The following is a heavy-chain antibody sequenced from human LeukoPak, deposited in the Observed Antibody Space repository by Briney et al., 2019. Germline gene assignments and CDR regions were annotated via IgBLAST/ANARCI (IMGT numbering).Heavy chain of an antibody. J-gene: IGHJ3*02. Sequence: PSETLSLTCTVSGGSISSYYWSWIRQPPGKGLEWIGYIYYSGSTNYNPSLKSRVTISVDTSKNQFSLKLSSVTAADTAVYYCAGDQTGTDAFDIWGQGTMVTVSS. D-gene: IGHD1-1*01. CDR3: AGDQTGTDAFDI. V-gene: IGHV4-59*12. CDR1: GGSISSYY. CDR2: IYYSGST.